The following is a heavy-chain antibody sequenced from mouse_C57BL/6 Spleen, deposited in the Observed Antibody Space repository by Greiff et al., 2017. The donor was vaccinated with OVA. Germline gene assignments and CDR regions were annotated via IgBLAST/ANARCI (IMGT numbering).Heavy chain of an antibody. V-gene: IGHV1-82*01. CDR3: ARSDCDGYFDV. J-gene: IGHJ1*03. CDR2: IYPGDGDT. D-gene: IGHD2-13*01. Sequence: QVQLQQSGPELVKPGASVKISCKASGYAFSSSWMNWVKQRPGKGLEWIGRIYPGDGDTNYNGKFKGKATLTADKSSSTAYMQLSSLTSEDSAVYFCARSDCDGYFDVWGTGTTVTVSS. CDR1: GYAFSSSW.